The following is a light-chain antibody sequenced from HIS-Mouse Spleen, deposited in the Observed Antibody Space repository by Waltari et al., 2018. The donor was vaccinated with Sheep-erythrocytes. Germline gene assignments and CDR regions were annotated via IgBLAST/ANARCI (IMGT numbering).Light chain of an antibody. CDR2: EGS. V-gene: IGLV2-14*02. CDR3: QSYDSSLSGSV. CDR1: SSAVGSYNL. Sequence: QSALTQPASVSGSPGQSITISCTGTSSAVGSYNLVSWYQQHPGKAPQLMIYEGSKRPSGVPDRFSGSKSGTSASLDITGLQAEDEADYYCQSYDSSLSGSVFGGGTKLTVL. J-gene: IGLJ2*01.